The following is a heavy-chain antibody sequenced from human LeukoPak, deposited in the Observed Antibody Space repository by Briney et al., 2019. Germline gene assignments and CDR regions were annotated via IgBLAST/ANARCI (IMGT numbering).Heavy chain of an antibody. CDR3: AKARNSDPMDV. CDR1: GFTFSTYA. J-gene: IGHJ6*02. D-gene: IGHD1-14*01. V-gene: IGHV3-23*01. CDR2: ISGAGGST. Sequence: PGASLRLSCAASGFTFSTYAMSWVRQAPGKGLEWVSAISGAGGSTYCADSVKGRFTISRDNSKNTLYLQMNSLRAEDTAVYYCAKARNSDPMDVWGQGTTVTVSS.